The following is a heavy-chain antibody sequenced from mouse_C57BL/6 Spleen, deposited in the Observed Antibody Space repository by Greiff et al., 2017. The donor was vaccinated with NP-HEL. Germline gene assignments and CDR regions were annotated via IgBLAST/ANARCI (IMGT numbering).Heavy chain of an antibody. CDR2: IRNKANGYTT. Sequence: EVMLVESGGGLVQPGGSLSLSCAASGFTFTDYYMSWVRQPPGKALEWLGFIRNKANGYTTEYSASVKGRFTISRDNSQSILYLQMNALRAEDSATYYCARYDSRYFDYWGQGTTLTVSS. CDR1: GFTFTDYY. J-gene: IGHJ2*01. CDR3: ARYDSRYFDY. V-gene: IGHV7-3*01.